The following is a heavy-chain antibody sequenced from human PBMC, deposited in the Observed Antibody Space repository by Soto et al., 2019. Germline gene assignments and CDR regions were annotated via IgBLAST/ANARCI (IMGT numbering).Heavy chain of an antibody. CDR3: ASFGRGEYDSSGYLTFDN. J-gene: IGHJ4*02. Sequence: PLEPLSVTCTVSGGSISSGDYYWIWIRQPPGKGLEWIGEINHSGSTNYNPSLKGRVTISVDTSKNQFSLKLSAVTAADTAVYYCASFGRGEYDSSGYLTFDNWAQGPLVTVSS. CDR1: GGSISSGDYY. CDR2: INHSGST. D-gene: IGHD3-22*01. V-gene: IGHV4-39*07.